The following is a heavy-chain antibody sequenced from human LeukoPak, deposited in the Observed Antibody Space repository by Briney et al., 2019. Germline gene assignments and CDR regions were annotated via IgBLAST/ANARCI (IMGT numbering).Heavy chain of an antibody. CDR1: GFTFSNYW. D-gene: IGHD5/OR15-5a*01. CDR2: IKEDGRDK. V-gene: IGHV3-7*01. J-gene: IGHJ4*02. CDR3: ARDVYESGTPFDY. Sequence: PGGSLRLSCAASGFTFSNYWMSWVRQAPGKGLEWVANIKEDGRDKYYVDSVKGRFTISRDNAKTSLYLQMNSLRAEDTAVYYCARDVYESGTPFDYWGQGTLATVSS.